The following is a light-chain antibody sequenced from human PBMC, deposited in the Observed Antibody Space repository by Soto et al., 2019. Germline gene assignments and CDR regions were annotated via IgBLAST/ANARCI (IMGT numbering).Light chain of an antibody. CDR2: DVN. V-gene: IGLV2-14*03. CDR3: NSYTSSSTHV. J-gene: IGLJ1*01. CDR1: SSDVGGYDY. Sequence: HSALTQPASVSGSPGQSITISCTGTSSDVGGYDYVSWFQQHPGQGPKLVIYDVNHRPSGVSIRFSGSKSGNTASLTISGLQAEDEADYYCNSYTSSSTHVFGTGTKLTVL.